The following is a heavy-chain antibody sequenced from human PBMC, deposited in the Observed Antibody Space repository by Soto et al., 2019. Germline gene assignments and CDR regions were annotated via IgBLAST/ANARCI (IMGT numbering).Heavy chain of an antibody. D-gene: IGHD2-2*01. Sequence: EVQLVESGGGLVQPGGSLRLSCAASGFTFSTYDMHWVRQVTGKGLEWVSGIGIVGDTYYPGSVRGRFTRSRENVKQAVQLQMNNLRAGDTAVYYWVRGSVCNSGSCYPIGAGDIWGQGTMVTVSS. V-gene: IGHV3-13*01. CDR2: IGIVGDT. CDR1: GFTFSTYD. J-gene: IGHJ3*02. CDR3: VRGSVCNSGSCYPIGAGDI.